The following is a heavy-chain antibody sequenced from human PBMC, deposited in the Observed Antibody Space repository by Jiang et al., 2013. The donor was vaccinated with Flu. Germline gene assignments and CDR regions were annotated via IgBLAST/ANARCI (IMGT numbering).Heavy chain of an antibody. CDR2: IIPIFGTA. CDR3: ARAVILGYYDSSGYYDY. J-gene: IGHJ4*02. V-gene: IGHV1-69*06. Sequence: KPGSSVKVSCKASGGTFSSYAISWVRQAPGQGLEWMGGIIPIFGTANYAQKFQGRVTITADKSTSTAYMELSSLRSEDTAVYYCARAVILGYYDSSGYYDYWGQGTLVTVSS. D-gene: IGHD3-22*01. CDR1: GGTFSSYA.